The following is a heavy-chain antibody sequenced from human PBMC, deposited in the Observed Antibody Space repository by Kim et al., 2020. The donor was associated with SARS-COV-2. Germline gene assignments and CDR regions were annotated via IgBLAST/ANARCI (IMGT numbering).Heavy chain of an antibody. CDR1: GFTFDDYT. J-gene: IGHJ6*02. V-gene: IGHV3-43*01. CDR2: VSWDGRLT. Sequence: GGSLRLSCAASGFTFDDYTMHWVRQVPGKGLEWVSLVSWDGRLTYYADSVKGRFTISRDSNKNSLYLQMNSLKTEDTALYYCAKGRGGIAAALDVWGQG. D-gene: IGHD6-13*01. CDR3: AKGRGGIAAALDV.